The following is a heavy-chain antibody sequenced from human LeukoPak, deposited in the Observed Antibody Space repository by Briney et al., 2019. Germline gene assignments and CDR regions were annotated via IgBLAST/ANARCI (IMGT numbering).Heavy chain of an antibody. V-gene: IGHV3-74*01. CDR3: ARDVSYGLNY. J-gene: IGHJ4*02. Sequence: GGSLRLSCAASGFTFSSYWMHWVRQAPGKGLVWVSCINSDGTTYADSVKGRFTISRDNAKNTLYLQMNSPRVEDTAVYYCARDVSYGLNYWGQGTLVTVSS. D-gene: IGHD3-16*01. CDR1: GFTFSSYW. CDR2: INSDGT.